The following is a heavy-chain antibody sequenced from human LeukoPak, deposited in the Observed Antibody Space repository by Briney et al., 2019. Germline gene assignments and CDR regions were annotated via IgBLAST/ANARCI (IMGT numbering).Heavy chain of an antibody. D-gene: IGHD3-16*02. Sequence: TGGSLRLSCAASGFTFSNYAMHWVRQAPGKGLEWVAVMSNDGSKKDYADSVKGRFTISRDNSKNTLYLQMNSLRAEDTAVYYCARDGLRWITFGGVIAHFDYWGQGTLVTVSS. CDR1: GFTFSNYA. CDR3: ARDGLRWITFGGVIAHFDY. J-gene: IGHJ4*02. V-gene: IGHV3-30*04. CDR2: MSNDGSKK.